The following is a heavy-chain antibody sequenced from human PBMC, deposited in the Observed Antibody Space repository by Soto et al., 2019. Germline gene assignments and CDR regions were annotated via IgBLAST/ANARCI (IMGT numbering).Heavy chain of an antibody. Sequence: SETLSLTCTVSGGSISSGDYYWNWIRQPPGKGLEWIGFIYNSGSTYYNPSLKSRVTISVDTSKNQFSLKLTSVTAADTAVYYCARNDYDYVWESPGGDAFDIWGQGTLVTVSS. CDR2: IYNSGST. J-gene: IGHJ3*02. V-gene: IGHV4-30-4*01. CDR3: ARNDYDYVWESPGGDAFDI. D-gene: IGHD3-16*01. CDR1: GGSISSGDYY.